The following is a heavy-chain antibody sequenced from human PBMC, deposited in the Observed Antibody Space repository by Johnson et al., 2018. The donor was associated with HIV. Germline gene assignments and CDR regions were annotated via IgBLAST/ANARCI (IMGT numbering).Heavy chain of an antibody. D-gene: IGHD3-22*01. V-gene: IGHV3-11*04. Sequence: QVKLVESGGGLVKPGWSLRLSCAASGFTFSDYYMSWIRQAPGKGLEWVSYISSSGSTIYYADSVKGRFTISRDNAKNSLYLQMNSLRAEDTAVYYCARDSGSAVPYYDSSGYYGYDAFEIWGQGTMVTVSS. CDR1: GFTFSDYY. J-gene: IGHJ3*02. CDR3: ARDSGSAVPYYDSSGYYGYDAFEI. CDR2: ISSSGSTI.